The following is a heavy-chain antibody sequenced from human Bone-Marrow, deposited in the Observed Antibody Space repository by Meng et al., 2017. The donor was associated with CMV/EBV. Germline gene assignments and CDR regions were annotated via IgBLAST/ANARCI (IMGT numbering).Heavy chain of an antibody. Sequence: ASVKVSCKASGYTFTSYDINWVRQATGQGLEWMGWMNPNSGNTGYAQKFQGRVTMTRNTSISTAYMELSSLRSEDTAVYYCASSLYCSSTSCYPWENYYSYFLSVCIQGTTVTVSS. CDR1: GYTFTSYD. V-gene: IGHV1-8*01. J-gene: IGHJ6*02. CDR3: ASSLYCSSTSCYPWENYYSYFLSV. CDR2: MNPNSGNT. D-gene: IGHD2-2*01.